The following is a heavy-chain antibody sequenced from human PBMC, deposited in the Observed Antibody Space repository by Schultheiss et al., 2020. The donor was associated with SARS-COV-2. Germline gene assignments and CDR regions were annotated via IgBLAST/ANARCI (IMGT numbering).Heavy chain of an antibody. D-gene: IGHD3-3*01. J-gene: IGHJ6*03. CDR3: ARRYDFWSGYYYYYYMDV. CDR1: GYSFTNYW. Sequence: GESLKISCTGSGYSFTNYWIGWVRQMPGKGLEWMGRIDPSDSYTNYSPSFQGHVTISADKSISTAYLQWSSLKASDTAMYYCARRYDFWSGYYYYYYMDVWGKGTTVTVSS. CDR2: IDPSDSYT. V-gene: IGHV5-10-1*01.